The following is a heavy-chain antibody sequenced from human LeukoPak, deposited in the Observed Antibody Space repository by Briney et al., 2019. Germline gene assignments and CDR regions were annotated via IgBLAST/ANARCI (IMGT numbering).Heavy chain of an antibody. D-gene: IGHD3-16*01. CDR2: IYYSGST. J-gene: IGHJ6*03. V-gene: IGHV4-59*01. Sequence: SETLSLTCAVYGGSFSGYYWSWIRQPPGKGLEWIGYIYYSGSTNYNPSLKSRVTISVDTSKNQFSLKLSSVTAVDTAVYYCARAHMITSYYYYYYMDVWGKGTTVTVSS. CDR1: GGSFSGYY. CDR3: ARAHMITSYYYYYYMDV.